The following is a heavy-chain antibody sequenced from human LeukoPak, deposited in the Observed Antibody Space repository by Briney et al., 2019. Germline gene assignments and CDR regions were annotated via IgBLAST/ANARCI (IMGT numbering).Heavy chain of an antibody. CDR2: IIPIFGTA. D-gene: IGHD3-16*01. V-gene: IGHV1-69*13. J-gene: IGHJ6*02. CDR1: GGTFSSYA. Sequence: ASVKVSCKASGGTFSSYAISWVRPAPGQGLEWMGGIIPIFGTANYAQKFQGRVTITADESTSTAYRELSSLRSEDTAVYYWARDLGGGLWYYYYGMDVWGQGTTVTVSS. CDR3: ARDLGGGLWYYYYGMDV.